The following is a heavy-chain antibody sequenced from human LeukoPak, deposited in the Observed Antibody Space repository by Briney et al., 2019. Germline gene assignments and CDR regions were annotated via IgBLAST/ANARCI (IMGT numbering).Heavy chain of an antibody. CDR2: INHSGST. J-gene: IGHJ5*02. D-gene: IGHD4-11*01. CDR1: GGSFSGYY. CDR3: ARGHYSNYRRYRFDP. V-gene: IGHV4-34*01. Sequence: PSETLSLTCAVYGGSFSGYYWSWIRQPPGKGLEWIGGINHSGSTNYNPSLKSRVTISVDTSKNQFSLKLSSVTAADTAVYYCARGHYSNYRRYRFDPWGQGTLVTVSS.